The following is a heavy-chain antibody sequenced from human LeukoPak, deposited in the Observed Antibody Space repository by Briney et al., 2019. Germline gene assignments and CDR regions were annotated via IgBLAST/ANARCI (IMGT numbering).Heavy chain of an antibody. Sequence: RPGGSLRLSCAASGFTFDDYAMHWVRQAPGKGLEWVAVISYDGSNKYCADSVKGRFTISRDNSKNTLYLQMNSLRAEDTAVYYCAKSIAAAGTDYYYYGMDVWGQGTTVTVSS. J-gene: IGHJ6*02. CDR2: ISYDGSNK. V-gene: IGHV3-30*18. D-gene: IGHD6-13*01. CDR3: AKSIAAAGTDYYYYGMDV. CDR1: GFTFDDYA.